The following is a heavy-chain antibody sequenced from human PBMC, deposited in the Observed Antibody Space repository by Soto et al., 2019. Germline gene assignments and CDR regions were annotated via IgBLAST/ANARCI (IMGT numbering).Heavy chain of an antibody. CDR1: GYTFTSYG. CDR2: ISAYNGNT. CDR3: ARDSRYDFWSGYYDWFDP. V-gene: IGHV1-18*01. D-gene: IGHD3-3*01. J-gene: IGHJ5*02. Sequence: ASVKVSCKASGYTFTSYGISWVRQAPGQWLEWMGWISAYNGNTNYAQKLQGRVTMTTDTSTSTAYMELRSLRSDDTAVYYCARDSRYDFWSGYYDWFDPWGQGTLVTVSS.